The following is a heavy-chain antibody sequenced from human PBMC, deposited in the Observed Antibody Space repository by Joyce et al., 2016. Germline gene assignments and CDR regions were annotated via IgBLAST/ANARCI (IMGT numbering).Heavy chain of an antibody. V-gene: IGHV3-53*01. CDR1: GFTVSNNY. J-gene: IGHJ4*02. Sequence: EVQLVESGGGLIQPGGSLRLSCAASGFTVSNNYMTWVRQAPGKGREWVSFIYSGGDTYYADSVKGRFTISRDKNTLYLQMNSLRVEDTAVYYCARVPGFHWGQGTLVTVSP. CDR2: IYSGGDT. CDR3: ARVPGFH.